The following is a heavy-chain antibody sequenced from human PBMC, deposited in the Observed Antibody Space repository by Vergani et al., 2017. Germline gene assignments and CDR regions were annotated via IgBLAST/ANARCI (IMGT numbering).Heavy chain of an antibody. Sequence: EVQWLEFGGGLVKPGGPLRLSCAASGFRSSSHAMSWVRETPGKGLYCVANIKASTNITFDTDSMRGRFTISRDNSRDTLYLQLSSLRAEDTAIYYCARVYLKVATVTTTGRHFDLWGQGTLVTVSS. CDR2: IKASTNIT. D-gene: IGHD4-11*01. CDR3: ARVYLKVATVTTTGRHFDL. V-gene: IGHV3-23*05. CDR1: GFRSSSHA. J-gene: IGHJ4*02.